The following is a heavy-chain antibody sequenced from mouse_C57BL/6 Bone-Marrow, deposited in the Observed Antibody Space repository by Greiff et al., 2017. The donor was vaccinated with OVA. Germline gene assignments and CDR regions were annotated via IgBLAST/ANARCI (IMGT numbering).Heavy chain of an antibody. V-gene: IGHV2-9-1*01. CDR1: GFSLTSYA. J-gene: IGHJ1*03. Sequence: QVQLQESGPGLVAPSQSLSITCTVSGFSLTSYAISWVRQPPGKGLEWLGVIWTGGGTNYNSALKSRLSISKDNSKSQVFLKMNSLQTDDTARYYCAREPPYYYGSSYGWYFDVWGTGTTVTVSS. D-gene: IGHD1-1*01. CDR3: AREPPYYYGSSYGWYFDV. CDR2: IWTGGGT.